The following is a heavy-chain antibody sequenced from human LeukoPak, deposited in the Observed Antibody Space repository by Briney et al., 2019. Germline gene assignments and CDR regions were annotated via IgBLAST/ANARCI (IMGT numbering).Heavy chain of an antibody. CDR2: IYYSGST. V-gene: IGHV4-61*01. CDR3: ARATPSRSGLNY. J-gene: IGHJ4*02. D-gene: IGHD6-19*01. CDR1: GGSVSSGSYY. Sequence: SETLSLTCSVSGGSVSSGSYYWSWIRQPPGKGLDWIGYIYYSGSTSYNPSLKSRVTISVDTSKNRFSLKLSSVTAADTAVYYCARATPSRSGLNYWGQGTLVTVSS.